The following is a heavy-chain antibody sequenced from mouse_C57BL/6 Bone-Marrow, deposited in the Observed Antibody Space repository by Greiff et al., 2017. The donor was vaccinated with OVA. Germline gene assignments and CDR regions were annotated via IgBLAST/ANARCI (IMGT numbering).Heavy chain of an antibody. Sequence: VMLVESGPGLVQPSQSLSITCTVSGFSLTSYGVHWVRQSPGKGLEWLGVIWSGGSTDYNAAFISRLSISKDNSKSQVFFKMNSLQADDTAIYYCARNGGLRRGGYAMDYWGQGTSVTVSS. CDR3: ARNGGLRRGGYAMDY. V-gene: IGHV2-2*01. CDR1: GFSLTSYG. J-gene: IGHJ4*01. D-gene: IGHD2-4*01. CDR2: IWSGGST.